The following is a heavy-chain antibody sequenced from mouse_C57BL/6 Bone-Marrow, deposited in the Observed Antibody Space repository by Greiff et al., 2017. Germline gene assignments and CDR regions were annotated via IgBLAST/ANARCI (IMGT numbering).Heavy chain of an antibody. CDR2: IWSGGST. V-gene: IGHV2-2*01. D-gene: IGHD2-5*01. CDR3: ARLYSNYGGFAY. CDR1: GFSFTSYG. J-gene: IGHJ3*01. Sequence: QVQLQQSGPGLVQPSQSLTITCKASGFSFTSYGVHWVRQSPGKGLEWLGVIWSGGSTDYNAAIISRLSISKDNSKSQFFFKMNSLQADDTAIYCCARLYSNYGGFAYWGQGTLVTVSA.